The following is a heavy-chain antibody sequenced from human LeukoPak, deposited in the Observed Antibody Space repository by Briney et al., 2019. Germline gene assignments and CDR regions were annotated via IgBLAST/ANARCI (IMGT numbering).Heavy chain of an antibody. D-gene: IGHD2-2*01. CDR1: GFTFSSYW. J-gene: IGHJ3*02. CDR2: INPDGSVT. CDR3: ARTHMDAGAFDI. V-gene: IGHV3-74*01. Sequence: GGSLRLSCAASGFTFSSYWMHWVRQPPGKGLVWVSRINPDGSVTTHADSVEGRFTISRDNAKNTPYLQMNSLRAEDTAVYYCARTHMDAGAFDIWGQGTMVTVSS.